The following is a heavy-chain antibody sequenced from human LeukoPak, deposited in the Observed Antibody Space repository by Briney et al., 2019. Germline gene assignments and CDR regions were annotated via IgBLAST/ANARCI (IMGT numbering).Heavy chain of an antibody. V-gene: IGHV3-7*03. CDR2: IKQDGSEE. J-gene: IGHJ5*02. CDR3: ARAYYDILTGLNWFDP. CDR1: GFTFSSYW. Sequence: PGGSLRLSCAASGFTFSSYWMSWVRQAPGKGLEWVANIKQDGSEEYYVDSVKGRFTISRDNAKNSLYLQMNSLRAEDTAVYYCARAYYDILTGLNWFDPWGQGTLVTVSS. D-gene: IGHD3-9*01.